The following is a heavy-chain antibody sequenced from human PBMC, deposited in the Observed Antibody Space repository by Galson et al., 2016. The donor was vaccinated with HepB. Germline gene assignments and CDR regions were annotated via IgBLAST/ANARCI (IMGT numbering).Heavy chain of an antibody. CDR3: AREPGYNYGFTWGY. Sequence: SLRLSCAASGFTFSTDWMTWVRQAPGKGLEWVANIKEDGSERYYADSVRGRFTISRDNAKNSLYLQMNSLRAEDAAVYYCAREPGYNYGFTWGYWGQGT. D-gene: IGHD5-18*01. CDR1: GFTFSTDW. V-gene: IGHV3-7*01. CDR2: IKEDGSER. J-gene: IGHJ4*02.